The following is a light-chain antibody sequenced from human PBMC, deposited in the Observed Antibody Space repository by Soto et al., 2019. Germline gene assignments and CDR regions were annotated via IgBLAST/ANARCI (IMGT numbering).Light chain of an antibody. CDR2: DVT. V-gene: IGLV2-14*03. CDR3: SSYRVYRILEV. J-gene: IGLJ1*01. Sequence: LTQPDSVSASLGESITISCTGTNTDIGGYNYVSWYQQHPGKAPKLVIYDVTSRPSGIPNRFSGSKSGFTASLTISGLQAEDDAHYFCSSYRVYRILEVFGTGTKVTVL. CDR1: NTDIGGYNY.